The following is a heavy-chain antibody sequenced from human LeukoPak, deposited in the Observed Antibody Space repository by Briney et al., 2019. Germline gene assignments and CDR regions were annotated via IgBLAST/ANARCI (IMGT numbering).Heavy chain of an antibody. V-gene: IGHV4-61*02. J-gene: IGHJ5*02. CDR3: ARGGYFSGRSCYSNWFVP. CDR2: IYTSGST. CDR1: GGSISSGSYY. Sequence: KPSETLSLTCTVSGGSISSGSYYWSWIRQPAGKGLEWIGRIYTSGSTNYNPSLKSRVTISVDTSKNQFSLKLSSVTAADTAVYYCARGGYFSGRSCYSNWFVPWGQGTLVTVSS. D-gene: IGHD2-15*01.